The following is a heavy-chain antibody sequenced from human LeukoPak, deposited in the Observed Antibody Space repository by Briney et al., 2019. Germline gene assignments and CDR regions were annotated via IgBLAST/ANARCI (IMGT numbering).Heavy chain of an antibody. CDR1: GYSISSSNW. CDR2: IYYSGSI. V-gene: IGHV4-28*05. D-gene: IGHD3-16*02. Sequence: SDTLSLTCAVSGYSISSSNWWGWIRQPPGKGLEWTGYIYYSGSIYYNPSLKSRVTMPVDTSKNQFSLKLSSVTAADTAVYYCARGMITFGGVIAKDYWGQGTLVTVSS. CDR3: ARGMITFGGVIAKDY. J-gene: IGHJ4*02.